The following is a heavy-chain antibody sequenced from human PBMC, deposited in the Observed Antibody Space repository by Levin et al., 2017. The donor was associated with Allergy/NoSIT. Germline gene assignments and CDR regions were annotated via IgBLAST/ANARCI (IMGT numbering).Heavy chain of an antibody. CDR1: GYTFTGYY. Sequence: ASVKVSCKASGYTFTGYYMHWVRQAPGQGLEWMGRINPNSGGTNYAQKFQGRVTMTRDTSISTAYMELSRLRSDDTAVYYCARVIGGYDPADAFDIWGQGTMVTVSS. V-gene: IGHV1-2*06. CDR2: INPNSGGT. CDR3: ARVIGGYDPADAFDI. D-gene: IGHD5-12*01. J-gene: IGHJ3*02.